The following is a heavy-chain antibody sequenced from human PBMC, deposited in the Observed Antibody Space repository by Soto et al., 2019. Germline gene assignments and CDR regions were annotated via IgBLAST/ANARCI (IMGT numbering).Heavy chain of an antibody. J-gene: IGHJ6*02. CDR2: IIPLFDTT. Sequence: QVQLVQSGAEVKKPGSSVKVSCEASGGTFINYAFTWVRQAPGQGLEWMGGIIPLFDTTNYAQRFQGRVTITAQDSTSTAHMEISNLRTKDTAVYYCGRLIVGEAGNMDHYYSALDVWGQGTTVNVSS. CDR3: GRLIVGEAGNMDHYYSALDV. V-gene: IGHV1-69*01. D-gene: IGHD3-16*02. CDR1: GGTFINYA.